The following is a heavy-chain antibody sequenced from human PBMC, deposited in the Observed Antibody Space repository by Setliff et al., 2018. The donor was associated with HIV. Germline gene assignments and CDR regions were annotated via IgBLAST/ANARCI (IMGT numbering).Heavy chain of an antibody. CDR1: GGTFSSYA. V-gene: IGHV1-69*06. J-gene: IGHJ5*02. CDR3: ARDHYSGYTLNWFDP. D-gene: IGHD2-21*01. CDR2: IIPIFGTA. Sequence: SVKVSCKTSGGTFSSYAISWVRQAPGQGLEWMGRIIPIFGTANYAQKFQGRVTITADKSTSTAYMELSSLRSEDTAVYYCARDHYSGYTLNWFDPWGQGTLVTVSS.